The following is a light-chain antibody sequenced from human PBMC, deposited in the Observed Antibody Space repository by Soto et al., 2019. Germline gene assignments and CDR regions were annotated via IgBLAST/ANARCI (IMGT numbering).Light chain of an antibody. CDR3: QQGTALMYT. Sequence: DIVLTQSPGTLAVSPGERVTITCRASQDIRTYLAWYQQKPGKAPKLLIFAASTLQSGVPPRFIGSGSGTDFTLTISNLQPEDFATYYCQQGTALMYTFGQGTKVDIK. CDR2: AAS. CDR1: QDIRTY. J-gene: IGKJ2*01. V-gene: IGKV1-12*01.